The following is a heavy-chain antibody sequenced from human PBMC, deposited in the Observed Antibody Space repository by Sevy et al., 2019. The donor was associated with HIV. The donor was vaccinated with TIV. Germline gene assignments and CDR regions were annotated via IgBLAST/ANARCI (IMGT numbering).Heavy chain of an antibody. CDR2: IYYSGST. D-gene: IGHD5-18*01. CDR3: AWSRGYSYANLGFDY. V-gene: IGHV4-59*01. Sequence: SETLSLTCTVSGGSISSYYWSWIRQPPGKGLEWIGDIYYSGSTNYNPSLKSRVTISVDTSKNQFSLKLSSVTAADTAVYYCAWSRGYSYANLGFDYWGQRTLVTVSS. J-gene: IGHJ4*02. CDR1: GGSISSYY.